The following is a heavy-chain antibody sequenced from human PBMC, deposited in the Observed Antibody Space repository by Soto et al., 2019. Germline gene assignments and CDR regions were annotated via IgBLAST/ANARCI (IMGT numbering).Heavy chain of an antibody. J-gene: IGHJ5*01. CDR1: GCSISSSPHY. Sequence: SETLSLPCPVSGCSISSSPHYWGWIRHPPGKGLEWIASSHYSGSAYYNPSLKSRVTISVDTSKSQYSLILTSVTAADTAVYYCATQYYYDSSGYYPSTTWFDFWGHGTLVTVSS. V-gene: IGHV4-39*01. CDR3: ATQYYYDSSGYYPSTTWFDF. D-gene: IGHD3-22*01. CDR2: SHYSGSA.